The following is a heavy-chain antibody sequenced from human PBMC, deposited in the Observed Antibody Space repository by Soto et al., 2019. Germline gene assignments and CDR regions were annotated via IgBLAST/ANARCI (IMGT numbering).Heavy chain of an antibody. CDR3: VRLSGGPRY. CDR2: FYGDGAT. D-gene: IGHD3-10*01. V-gene: IGHV3-53*01. Sequence: EAQLVESGGGLIQPGGSLRLSCAASGFTVSSDHMSWVRQAPGQGLEWVAGFYGDGATSYADSAKGRFTISRDNSKNTLSPQMNRLRAEDTAHYYCVRLSGGPRYWGQGTLVTVSS. CDR1: GFTVSSDH. J-gene: IGHJ4*02.